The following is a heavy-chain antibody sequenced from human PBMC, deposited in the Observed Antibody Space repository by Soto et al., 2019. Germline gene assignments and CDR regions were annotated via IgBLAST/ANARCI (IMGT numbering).Heavy chain of an antibody. D-gene: IGHD2-2*01. Sequence: QVQLVQSGAEVKKPGASVKVSCKASGYTFTSYDINRVRQATGQGLEWMGWMNPNCGNTGYAQKYQGRVTMTWNTSISTAYMEPSTLRAEDPAVYYLAREGFRVAEPATAMTDDAFDIWGQGTMVTVSS. CDR1: GYTFTSYD. CDR2: MNPNCGNT. CDR3: AREGFRVAEPATAMTDDAFDI. V-gene: IGHV1-8*01. J-gene: IGHJ3*02.